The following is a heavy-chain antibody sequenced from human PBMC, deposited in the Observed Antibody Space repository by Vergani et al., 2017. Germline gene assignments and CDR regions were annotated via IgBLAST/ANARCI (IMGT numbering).Heavy chain of an antibody. CDR3: ARDRAVAGVEEFWFDP. CDR2: ISSSSSTI. CDR1: GFTFSSYS. V-gene: IGHV3-48*04. Sequence: EVQLVESGGGLVQPGGSLRLSCAASGFTFSSYSMNWVRQAPGKGLEWVSYISSSSSTIYYAESVKGRFTISRDNAKNSLYLQMNSLRAEDTAVYYCARDRAVAGVEEFWFDPWGQGTLVTVSS. D-gene: IGHD6-19*01. J-gene: IGHJ5*02.